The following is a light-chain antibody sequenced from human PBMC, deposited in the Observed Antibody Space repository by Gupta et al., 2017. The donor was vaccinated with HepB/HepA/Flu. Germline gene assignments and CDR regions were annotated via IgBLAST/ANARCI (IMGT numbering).Light chain of an antibody. J-gene: IGKJ1*01. CDR3: QQYENWLKT. Sequence: EIVMTQSPATLSVSPGERATLSCRASQSVTVNVAWFQLKPGQAPRLLIQGASTRAIDIPARFSGSGSGTEFTRTISSLQSEDSAVYVCQQYENWLKTFGQGTKVEVK. V-gene: IGKV3-15*01. CDR1: QSVTVN. CDR2: GAS.